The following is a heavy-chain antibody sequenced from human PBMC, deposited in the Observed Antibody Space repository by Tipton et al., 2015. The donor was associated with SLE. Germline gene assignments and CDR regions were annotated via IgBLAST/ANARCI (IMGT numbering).Heavy chain of an antibody. CDR1: GGSISPYY. Sequence: GLVKPSETLSLTCTLSGGSISPYYWSWIRQPPGKGLEWIGYIFHDGSTRYNPSLKSRITISVDTSKNQFSLEVRSVTAADTAVYYCVRLRSKVLIDYWGQGTLVTVSS. J-gene: IGHJ4*02. CDR3: VRLRSKVLIDY. D-gene: IGHD2-8*01. CDR2: IFHDGST. V-gene: IGHV4-59*12.